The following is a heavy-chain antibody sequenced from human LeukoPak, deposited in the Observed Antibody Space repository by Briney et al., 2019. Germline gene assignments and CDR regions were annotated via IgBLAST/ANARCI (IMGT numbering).Heavy chain of an antibody. J-gene: IGHJ4*02. D-gene: IGHD3-22*01. CDR1: GFTFSSYE. Sequence: GGSLRLSCAASGFTFSSYEMNWVRQAPGKGLEWVSSITSSSTYIYYADSVKGRSTISRDNSKNTLYLQMNSLRAEDTAVYYCASGSSGYYLYRFDYWGQGTLVTVSS. V-gene: IGHV3-21*04. CDR3: ASGSSGYYLYRFDY. CDR2: ITSSSTYI.